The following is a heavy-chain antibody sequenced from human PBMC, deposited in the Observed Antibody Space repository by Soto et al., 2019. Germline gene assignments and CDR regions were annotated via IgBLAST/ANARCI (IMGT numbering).Heavy chain of an antibody. CDR1: GGAISNNY. CDR2: IYYSGST. Sequence: SEAVSVTCTVSGGAISNNYWSWIRQSSGKGLEWIGYIYYSGSTNYNPSLKSRVTISVDTSKNQFYLKLSSVTAADTAVYYCARDSRRYQRPRGFDPWGQGTLVTVSS. D-gene: IGHD2-2*01. V-gene: IGHV4-59*01. CDR3: ARDSRRYQRPRGFDP. J-gene: IGHJ5*02.